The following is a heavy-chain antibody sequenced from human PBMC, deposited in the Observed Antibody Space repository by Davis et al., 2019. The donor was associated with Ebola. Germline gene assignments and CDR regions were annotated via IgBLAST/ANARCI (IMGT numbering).Heavy chain of an antibody. V-gene: IGHV3-48*02. CDR2: ISSRGTNI. CDR3: ARHSGSYGYYFDY. Sequence: GGSLRLSCAASGFTFTSYAMDWVRQAPGKGLEWVSYISSRGTNIYYADSVKGRFTISRDIAKNSLYLQMNSLRDEDTAVYYCARHSGSYGYYFDYWGRGTLVTVSS. D-gene: IGHD1-26*01. J-gene: IGHJ4*02. CDR1: GFTFTSYA.